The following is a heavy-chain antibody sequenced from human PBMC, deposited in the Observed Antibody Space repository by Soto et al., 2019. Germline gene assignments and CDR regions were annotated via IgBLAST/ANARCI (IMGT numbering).Heavy chain of an antibody. CDR1: GGSISSSSYY. Sequence: SETLSLTCTVSGGSISSSSYYWGWIRQPPGKGLEWIGSIYYSGSTYYNPSLKSRVTISVDTSKNQFSLKLSSVTAADTAVYYCARNSLRKAYYDFWSGNPVPIGFDYWGQGTLVTVSS. CDR3: ARNSLRKAYYDFWSGNPVPIGFDY. V-gene: IGHV4-39*01. J-gene: IGHJ4*02. CDR2: IYYSGST. D-gene: IGHD3-3*01.